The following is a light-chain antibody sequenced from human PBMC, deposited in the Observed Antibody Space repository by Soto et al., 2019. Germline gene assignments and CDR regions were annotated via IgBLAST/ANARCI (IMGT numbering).Light chain of an antibody. J-gene: IGKJ2*01. V-gene: IGKV1-5*01. CDR3: QQYNSYSYT. CDR1: QTISTW. Sequence: DIQMTQSPSTLSASVGDRVTLTCRASQTISTWLAWYQQKPGKAPKLLIYGASSLQTRVPSRFSGSGSGTEFTLTISSLQPDDFATYYCQQYNSYSYTFGQGTKLEIK. CDR2: GAS.